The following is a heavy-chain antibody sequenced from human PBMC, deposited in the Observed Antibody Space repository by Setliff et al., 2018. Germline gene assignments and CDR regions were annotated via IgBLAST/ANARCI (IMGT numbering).Heavy chain of an antibody. CDR1: GGSISSHY. D-gene: IGHD5-18*01. CDR3: ARGPLRGYSYGSPYYYYGMDV. Sequence: SETLSLTCTVSGGSISSHYWSWIRQPPGKGLEWIGEIYHSGSTNYNQSLKSRVTISVDKSKNQFSLKLSSVTAADTAVYYCARGPLRGYSYGSPYYYYGMDVWGQGTTVTVSS. J-gene: IGHJ6*02. CDR2: IYHSGST. V-gene: IGHV4-59*11.